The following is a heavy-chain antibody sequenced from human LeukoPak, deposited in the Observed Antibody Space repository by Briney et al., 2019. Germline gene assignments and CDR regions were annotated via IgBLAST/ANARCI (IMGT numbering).Heavy chain of an antibody. V-gene: IGHV1-18*01. Sequence: ASVKVSCKASGGTFSSYGISWVRQAPGEGLEWMGWISAYNGDTNYAQKLQGRVTMTTDTSTTTAYMELRSLRSDDTAVYYCASLYGSGSPFDYWGQGTLVTVSS. CDR1: GGTFSSYG. J-gene: IGHJ4*02. CDR2: ISAYNGDT. CDR3: ASLYGSGSPFDY. D-gene: IGHD3-10*01.